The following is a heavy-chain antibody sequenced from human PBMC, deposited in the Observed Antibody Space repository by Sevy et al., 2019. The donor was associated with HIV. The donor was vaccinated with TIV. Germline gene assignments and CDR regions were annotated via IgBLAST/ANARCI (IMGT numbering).Heavy chain of an antibody. CDR2: IRQDGSEK. D-gene: IGHD6-19*01. CDR1: GFTFSSYW. Sequence: GGSLRLSCAASGFTFSSYWVSWVRQAPGKGLEWVANIRQDGSEKYYVDSVEGRFTISRDNAKNSMYLQMNSLRAEDTAVYYCARGAGQWLVRDYFDYWGQGTLVTVSS. J-gene: IGHJ4*02. V-gene: IGHV3-7*01. CDR3: ARGAGQWLVRDYFDY.